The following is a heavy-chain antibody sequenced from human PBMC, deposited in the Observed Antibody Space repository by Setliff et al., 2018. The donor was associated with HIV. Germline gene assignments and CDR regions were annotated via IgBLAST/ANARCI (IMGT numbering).Heavy chain of an antibody. CDR2: INNGGGTI. CDR1: DFIFSNFE. CDR3: VRGFHWLLDY. V-gene: IGHV3-48*03. J-gene: IGHJ4*02. Sequence: GGSLRLSCVAADFIFSNFEMHWVRQIPGKGLEWVSYINNGGGTIYYADSVKGRFTVSRDNAKSSLFLEMNGLRVEDTAVYYCVRGFHWLLDYWGRGTLVTSPQ. D-gene: IGHD3-9*01.